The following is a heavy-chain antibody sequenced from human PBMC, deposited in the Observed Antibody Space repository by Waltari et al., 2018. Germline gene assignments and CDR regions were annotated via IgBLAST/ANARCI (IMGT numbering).Heavy chain of an antibody. J-gene: IGHJ4*02. V-gene: IGHV1-69*02. Sequence: QVQLVQSGAEVKKPGSSVKVSCKASGGTFSSYTISWVLPAPGQGLEWMGRIIPILGIANYAQKFQGRVTITADKSTSTAYMELSSLRSEDTAVYYCARGEYLGIAVTYYFDYWGQGTLVTVSS. D-gene: IGHD6-19*01. CDR2: IIPILGIA. CDR1: GGTFSSYT. CDR3: ARGEYLGIAVTYYFDY.